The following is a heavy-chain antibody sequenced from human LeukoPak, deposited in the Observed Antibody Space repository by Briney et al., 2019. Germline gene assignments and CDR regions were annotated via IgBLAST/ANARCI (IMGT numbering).Heavy chain of an antibody. CDR2: IGPTGTDR. Sequence: SGGSLRLSCAASGFTFSSCGFNWVRQPPGQGLEWVSSIGPTGTDRYYADSVRGRFTISRDNAKNSMYLQMDSLRDEDTAVYYCATETIGRHYDYWGQGTLLTVSS. D-gene: IGHD1-14*01. CDR3: ATETIGRHYDY. CDR1: GFTFSSCG. V-gene: IGHV3-21*01. J-gene: IGHJ4*02.